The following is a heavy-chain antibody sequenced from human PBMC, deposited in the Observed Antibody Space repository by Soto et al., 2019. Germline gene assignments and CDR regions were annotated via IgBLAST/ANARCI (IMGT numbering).Heavy chain of an antibody. CDR1: RFTFTSYA. V-gene: IGHV3-23*01. J-gene: IGHJ4*02. CDR3: AKAVEGGSLFTGAFDY. Sequence: EVELLESGGGLVQPGGSLRLSCGASRFTFTSYAMSWVRQAPGKGLEWVAAISASGGATIHADSVKGRLTISRDNSKNTLYLQMNCLRAADTPVYYCAKAVEGGSLFTGAFDYWGQGTQVTVSS. D-gene: IGHD1-26*01. CDR2: ISASGGAT.